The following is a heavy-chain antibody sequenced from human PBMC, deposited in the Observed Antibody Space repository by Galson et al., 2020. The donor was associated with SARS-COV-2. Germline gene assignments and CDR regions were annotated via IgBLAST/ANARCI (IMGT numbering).Heavy chain of an antibody. V-gene: IGHV3-7*01. D-gene: IGHD3-10*01. CDR1: GFTFSSYW. Sequence: GGSLRLSCAASGFTFSSYWMSWVRQAPGKGLEWVANIKQDGSEKYYVDSVKGRFTISRDNAKNSLYLQMNSLRAEDTAVYYCARLGPRGGSGSYIRGAFDIWGQGTMVTVSS. CDR3: ARLGPRGGSGSYIRGAFDI. CDR2: IKQDGSEK. J-gene: IGHJ3*02.